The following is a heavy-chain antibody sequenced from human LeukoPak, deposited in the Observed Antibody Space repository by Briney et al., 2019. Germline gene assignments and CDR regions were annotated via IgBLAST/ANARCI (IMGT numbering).Heavy chain of an antibody. CDR3: ARSGRKHSLGGYYSYYMDV. D-gene: IGHD1-14*01. J-gene: IGHJ6*03. CDR1: GYTFSSYY. CDR2: ISAYNGNT. Sequence: GASVKVSCKASGYTFSSYYMHWVRQAPGQGLEWMGWISAYNGNTNYAQKLQGRVTMTTDTSTSTAYMELRRLRSDDTAVYYCARSGRKHSLGGYYSYYMDVWGKGTTVTVSS. V-gene: IGHV1-18*04.